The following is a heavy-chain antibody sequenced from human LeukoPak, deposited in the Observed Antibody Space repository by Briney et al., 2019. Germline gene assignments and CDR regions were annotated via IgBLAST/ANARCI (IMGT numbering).Heavy chain of an antibody. CDR1: GYTFTSYY. CDR2: INPNSGGT. CDR3: ARSVDTAMASAFDY. D-gene: IGHD5-18*01. V-gene: IGHV1-2*02. J-gene: IGHJ4*02. Sequence: ASVKVSCKASGYTFTSYYMHWVRQAPGQGLEWMGWINPNSGGTNYAQKFQGRVTMTRDTSISTAYMELSRLRSDDTAVYYCARSVDTAMASAFDYWGQGTLVTVSS.